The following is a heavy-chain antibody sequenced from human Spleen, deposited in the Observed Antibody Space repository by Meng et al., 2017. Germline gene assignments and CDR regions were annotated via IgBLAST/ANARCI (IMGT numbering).Heavy chain of an antibody. D-gene: IGHD2-2*01. CDR2: INAVFGTT. CDR1: GGIFSNYV. V-gene: IGHV1-69*05. Sequence: SVKVSCKALGGIFSNYVIGWVRQAPGQGLEWMGGINAVFGTTNYAQKFQGRVTITTDESTSTVYMELTRLTSEDTAVYFCARKAGNCISTTCYSLDYWVQG. J-gene: IGHJ4*02. CDR3: ARKAGNCISTTCYSLDY.